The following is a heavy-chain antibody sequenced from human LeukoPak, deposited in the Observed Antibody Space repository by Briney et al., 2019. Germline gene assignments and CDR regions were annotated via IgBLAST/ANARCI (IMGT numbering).Heavy chain of an antibody. V-gene: IGHV3-30*18. CDR1: GFTFGSYG. CDR3: AKDGGEDYGDYVGDY. D-gene: IGHD4-17*01. Sequence: PGGSLRLSCADSGFTFGSYGMHWVRQAPAKGLEGVAVISYDGSNKYYADSVKGRFTSSRDNSKNTLYLQMNSLRAEDTAVYYCAKDGGEDYGDYVGDYWGQGTLVTVSS. CDR2: ISYDGSNK. J-gene: IGHJ4*02.